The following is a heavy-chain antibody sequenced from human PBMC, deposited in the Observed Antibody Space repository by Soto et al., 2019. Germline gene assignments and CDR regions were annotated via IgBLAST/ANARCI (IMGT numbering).Heavy chain of an antibody. J-gene: IGHJ6*02. Sequence: GGSLRVSCVASGFTFSDYYMSWIRQAPGKGLEWVSYISSSGSTIYYADSVKGRFTISRDNAKNSLYLQMNSLRAEDTAVYYCARVSTALLSYYYYGMDVWGQGTTVTVSS. CDR2: ISSSGSTI. D-gene: IGHD5-18*01. CDR3: ARVSTALLSYYYYGMDV. V-gene: IGHV3-11*01. CDR1: GFTFSDYY.